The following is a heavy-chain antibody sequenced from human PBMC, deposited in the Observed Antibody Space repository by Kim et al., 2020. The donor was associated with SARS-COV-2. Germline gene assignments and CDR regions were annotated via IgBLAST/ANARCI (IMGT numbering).Heavy chain of an antibody. Sequence: GGSLRLSCAASGFTFSSNWMHWVRQAPGKGLVWVSRINRDGSYTTYADSVKGRFTISRDNAENTLYLQINNLRAEDTAVYYCAREMSSSPWPDYWGQGTLVTVSS. CDR2: INRDGSYT. D-gene: IGHD2-2*01. J-gene: IGHJ4*02. CDR3: AREMSSSPWPDY. CDR1: GFTFSSNW. V-gene: IGHV3-74*01.